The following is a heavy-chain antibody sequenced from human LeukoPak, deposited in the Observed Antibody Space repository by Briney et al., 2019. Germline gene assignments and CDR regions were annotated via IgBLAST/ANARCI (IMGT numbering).Heavy chain of an antibody. CDR1: GYTFTGYY. J-gene: IGHJ3*02. CDR3: ARGYGDFLNAFDI. Sequence: ASVKVSCKASGYTFTGYYMHWVRQAPGQGLEWMGWINPNSGGTNYAQKFQGWVTMTRDTSISTAYMELSRLRSDDTAVYYCARGYGDFLNAFDIWGQGTMVTVSS. V-gene: IGHV1-2*04. D-gene: IGHD4-17*01. CDR2: INPNSGGT.